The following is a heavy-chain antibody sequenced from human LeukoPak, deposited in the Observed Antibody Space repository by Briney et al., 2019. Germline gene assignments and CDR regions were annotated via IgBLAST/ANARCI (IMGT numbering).Heavy chain of an antibody. CDR1: GGSITSNH. CDR2: VHHSGGT. CDR3: ARHGDHYQSDD. J-gene: IGHJ4*02. Sequence: PSETLSLTCTVSGGSITSNHWSWVRQPPGKGLEWIGQVHHSGGTSYNPSLRSRVTISIDKSENQFSLKLNSVTAADTAVYYCARHGDHYQSDDWGQGTLVTVSS. D-gene: IGHD2-21*01. V-gene: IGHV4-4*02.